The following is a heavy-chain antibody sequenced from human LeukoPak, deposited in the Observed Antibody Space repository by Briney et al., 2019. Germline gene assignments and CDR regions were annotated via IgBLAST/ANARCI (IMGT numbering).Heavy chain of an antibody. J-gene: IGHJ4*02. CDR2: IYHSGST. CDR1: GGSISSSNW. V-gene: IGHV4-4*02. Sequence: SGTLSLTCAVSGGSISSSNWWSWVRQPPGKGLEWIGEIYHSGSTNYNPSLKSRVTISVDKSKNQFSLKLSSVTAADTAVYYCARTYYYDSSGSDCWGQGTLVTVSS. D-gene: IGHD3-22*01. CDR3: ARTYYYDSSGSDC.